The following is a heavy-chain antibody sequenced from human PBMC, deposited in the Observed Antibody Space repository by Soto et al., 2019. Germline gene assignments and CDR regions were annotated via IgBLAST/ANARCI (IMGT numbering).Heavy chain of an antibody. Sequence: GGSLRLSCAASGFTFSSYAMSWVRQAPGKGLEWVSAISGSGGSTYYADSVKGRFTISRDNSKNTLYLQMNGLRAEDTAVYYCAKDPDYGDTVGWFDPWGQGTLVTVSS. J-gene: IGHJ5*02. V-gene: IGHV3-23*01. CDR1: GFTFSSYA. CDR3: AKDPDYGDTVGWFDP. CDR2: ISGSGGST. D-gene: IGHD4-17*01.